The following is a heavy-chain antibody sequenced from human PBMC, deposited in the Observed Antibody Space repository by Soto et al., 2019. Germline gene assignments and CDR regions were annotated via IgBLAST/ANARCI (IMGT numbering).Heavy chain of an antibody. J-gene: IGHJ5*02. V-gene: IGHV6-1*01. Sequence: SQTLSLTCAISGDSVSSNSAAWNLIRQSPSRGLEWLGRTYYRSKWYNDYAVSVKSRITINPDTSKNQFSLQLNSVTPEDTAVYYCARLYCSSTSCYGYNWFDPWGQGTLVTVSS. CDR2: TYYRSKWYN. CDR1: GDSVSSNSAA. CDR3: ARLYCSSTSCYGYNWFDP. D-gene: IGHD2-2*01.